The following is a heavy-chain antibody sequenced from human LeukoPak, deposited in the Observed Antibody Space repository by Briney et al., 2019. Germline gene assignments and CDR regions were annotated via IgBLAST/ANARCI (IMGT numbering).Heavy chain of an antibody. D-gene: IGHD1-26*01. V-gene: IGHV3-53*01. CDR2: IYSGGST. Sequence: GGSLRLSCTASGFTFDDYGMSWVRQAPGKGLEWVSVIYSGGSTYYADSVKGRFTISRDNSKNTLYLQMNSLRAEDTAVYYCARGSGMSAFDIWGQGTMVTVSS. CDR1: GFTFDDYG. CDR3: ARGSGMSAFDI. J-gene: IGHJ3*02.